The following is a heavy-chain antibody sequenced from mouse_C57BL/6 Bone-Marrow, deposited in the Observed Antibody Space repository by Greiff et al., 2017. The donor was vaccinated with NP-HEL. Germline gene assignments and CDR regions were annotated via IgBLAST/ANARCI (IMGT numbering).Heavy chain of an antibody. D-gene: IGHD2-3*01. CDR2: ISDGGSYT. Sequence: EVMLVESGGGLVKPGGSLKLSCAASGFTFSSYAMSWVRQTPEKRLEWVATISDGGSYTYYPDNVKGRFTISRDNAKNNLYLQMSHLKSEDTAMYYCARDLDDGYYLFAYWGQGTLVTVSA. J-gene: IGHJ3*01. V-gene: IGHV5-4*01. CDR3: ARDLDDGYYLFAY. CDR1: GFTFSSYA.